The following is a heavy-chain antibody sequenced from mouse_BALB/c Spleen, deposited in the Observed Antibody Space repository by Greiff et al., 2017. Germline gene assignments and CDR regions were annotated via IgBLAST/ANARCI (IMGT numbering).Heavy chain of an antibody. CDR3: ASYDYDVAY. Sequence: DVKLQESGPGLVKPSQSLSLTCTVTGYSITSDYAWNWIRQFPGNKLEWMGYISYSGSTSYNPSLKSRISITRDTSKNQFFLQLNSVTTEDTATYYCASYDYDVAYWGQGTLVTVSA. V-gene: IGHV3-2*02. CDR2: ISYSGST. J-gene: IGHJ3*01. CDR1: GYSITSDYA. D-gene: IGHD2-4*01.